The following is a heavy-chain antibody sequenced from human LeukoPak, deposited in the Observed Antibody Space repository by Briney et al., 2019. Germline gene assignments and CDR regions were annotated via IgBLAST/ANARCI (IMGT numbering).Heavy chain of an antibody. CDR1: GYTFTSYD. J-gene: IGHJ4*02. Sequence: RASVKVSCKASGYTFTSYDINWVRQATGQGLEWMGWMNPNSGNTNYAQKLQGRVTMTTDTSTSTAYMELRSLRSDDTAVYYCARDSLYSGYETIDYWGQGTLVTVSS. D-gene: IGHD5-12*01. CDR2: MNPNSGNT. CDR3: ARDSLYSGYETIDY. V-gene: IGHV1-18*01.